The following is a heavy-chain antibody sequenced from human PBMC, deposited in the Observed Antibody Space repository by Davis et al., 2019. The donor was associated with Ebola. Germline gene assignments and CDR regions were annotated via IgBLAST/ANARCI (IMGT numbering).Heavy chain of an antibody. V-gene: IGHV3-23*01. J-gene: IGHJ4*02. Sequence: GESLKISCAASGFTSSLYALNWVRQAPGKGLEWVSGISGSGGSTYYADSVKGRFTISRDNSKNTLYLQMNSLRAEDTAVYYCAKDRYFDWLWDFDYWGQGTLVSVSS. D-gene: IGHD3-9*01. CDR2: ISGSGGST. CDR3: AKDRYFDWLWDFDY. CDR1: GFTSSLYA.